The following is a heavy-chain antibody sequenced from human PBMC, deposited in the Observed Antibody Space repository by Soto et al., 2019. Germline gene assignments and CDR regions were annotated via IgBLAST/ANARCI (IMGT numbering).Heavy chain of an antibody. CDR1: GGSFSTYA. J-gene: IGHJ4*01. D-gene: IGHD3-3*01. V-gene: IGHV1-69*06. CDR2: IIPLFGTE. Sequence: QVHLVQSGAEVKKPGSSVKVSCKASGGSFSTYAINWLRQAPGQGLEWMGGIIPLFGTENYAQNFQDRFTFTADKSTTTAYMEVRSLTSEYPAVYYCATGFWSGPIAQYFYSWGQGTLVTVSS. CDR3: ATGFWSGPIAQYFYS.